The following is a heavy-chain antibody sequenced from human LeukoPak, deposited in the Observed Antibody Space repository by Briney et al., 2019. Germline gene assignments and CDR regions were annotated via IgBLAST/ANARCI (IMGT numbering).Heavy chain of an antibody. CDR2: INTNSGGT. CDR1: GYTFTAYY. J-gene: IGHJ5*02. CDR3: ARGAADGLGSYGNWFDP. D-gene: IGHD3-10*01. Sequence: ASLRVSCKASGYTFTAYYLHWVRQAPGQGLEWMGWINTNSGGTNYAQKFQGRVTMSRDTSISTAYMELSRLRSDDTALYYCARGAADGLGSYGNWFDPWGQGTLVTVSS. V-gene: IGHV1-2*02.